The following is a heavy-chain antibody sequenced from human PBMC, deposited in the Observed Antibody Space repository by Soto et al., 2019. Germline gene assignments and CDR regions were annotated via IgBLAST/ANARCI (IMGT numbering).Heavy chain of an antibody. D-gene: IGHD3-16*02. CDR1: GYTFTGYY. Sequence: GASVKVSCKASGYTFTGYYMHWVRQAPGQGLEWMGWINPNSGGTNYAQKFQGRVTMTRDTSISTAYMELSRLRSDDTAVYYCARDGGLGSELSPSDYRCQGTLVTVSS. V-gene: IGHV1-2*02. J-gene: IGHJ4*02. CDR2: INPNSGGT. CDR3: ARDGGLGSELSPSDY.